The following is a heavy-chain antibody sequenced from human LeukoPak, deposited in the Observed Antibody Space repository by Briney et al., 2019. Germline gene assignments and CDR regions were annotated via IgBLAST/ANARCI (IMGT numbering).Heavy chain of an antibody. J-gene: IGHJ2*01. CDR3: ARDRPGSYWYFDL. D-gene: IGHD3-10*01. Sequence: SETLSLTCTVSGGSVSSYYWSWIRQPPGKGLEWVGHIYYLGSTNYNPSLKSRVTISIDTSKNYFSLKLNSVIAADTAVYYCARDRPGSYWYFDLWGRGTLVTVSS. CDR1: GGSVSSYY. CDR2: IYYLGST. V-gene: IGHV4-59*02.